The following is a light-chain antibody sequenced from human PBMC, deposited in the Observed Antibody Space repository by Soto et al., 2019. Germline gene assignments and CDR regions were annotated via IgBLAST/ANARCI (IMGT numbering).Light chain of an antibody. Sequence: DIPLTQSPSFVSASVGDRVTITCRASQDMGNFLAWYQQKPGKAPKLLIYSASTLQSGVPSRFSGSGSAAEFSLTISSLQPEDFAAYFCQQLHNYPLTFGGGTNVEI. CDR1: QDMGNF. CDR2: SAS. J-gene: IGKJ4*01. CDR3: QQLHNYPLT. V-gene: IGKV1-9*01.